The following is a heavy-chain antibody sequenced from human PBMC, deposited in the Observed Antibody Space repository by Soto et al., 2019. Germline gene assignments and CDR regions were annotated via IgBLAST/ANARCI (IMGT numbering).Heavy chain of an antibody. CDR2: IFSSGES. CDR3: ARGGIGMVRTFDH. CDR1: GFTVSSTY. J-gene: IGHJ4*02. V-gene: IGHV3-53*01. Sequence: EVQLVESGGGLLQPGGSLRLSCAASGFTVSSTYMSWVRQAPGKGLEWVSIIFSSGESFYADSVKGRLTISRDSSDNTVYLQMNSLKAEDTAVYYCARGGIGMVRTFDHWGQGTLVTVSS. D-gene: IGHD3-10*01.